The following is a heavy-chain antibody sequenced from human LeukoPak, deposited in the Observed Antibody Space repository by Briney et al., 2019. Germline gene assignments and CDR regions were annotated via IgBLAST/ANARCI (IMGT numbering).Heavy chain of an antibody. Sequence: GRCLTLSCAASGFTFINAWMNWVRPAPWNGLEWVDRTKSKTDGETTDYAAPVKGRFTISRDDSKNTLYLQMNSLKTEDTAVYYCTTEPPMDFFVVLPAWGQGTLVTVSS. V-gene: IGHV3-15*01. CDR1: GFTFINAW. J-gene: IGHJ5*02. D-gene: IGHD2-2*01. CDR2: TKSKTDGETT. CDR3: TTEPPMDFFVVLPA.